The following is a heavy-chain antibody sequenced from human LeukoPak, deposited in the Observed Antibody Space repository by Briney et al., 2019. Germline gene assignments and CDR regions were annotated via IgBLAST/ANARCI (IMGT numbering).Heavy chain of an antibody. CDR1: GGSISSYY. J-gene: IGHJ4*02. CDR3: ARGYMYYCSGGSCYDFDY. CDR2: IYYSGST. Sequence: SETLSLTCTVSGGSISSYYWSWIRQPPGKGLEWIGYIYYSGSTNCNPSLKSRVTISVDTSKNQFSLKLSSVTAADTAVYYCARGYMYYCSGGSCYDFDYWGQGTLVTVSS. V-gene: IGHV4-59*01. D-gene: IGHD2-15*01.